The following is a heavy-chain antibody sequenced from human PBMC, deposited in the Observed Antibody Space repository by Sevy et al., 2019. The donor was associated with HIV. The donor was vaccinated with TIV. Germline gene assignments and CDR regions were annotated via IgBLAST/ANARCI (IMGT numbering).Heavy chain of an antibody. J-gene: IGHJ6*02. CDR2: ISSSSSYI. V-gene: IGHV3-21*01. D-gene: IGHD2-2*02. CDR1: GFTFSSYS. CDR3: ARVAPRDCSSTSCYTVHYYYGMDV. Sequence: GGSLRLSCAASGFTFSSYSMNWVRQAPGKGLEWVSSISSSSSYIYYADSVKGRFTNSRDNAKNSLYLQMNSLRAEDTAVYYGARVAPRDCSSTSCYTVHYYYGMDVWGQGTTVTVSS.